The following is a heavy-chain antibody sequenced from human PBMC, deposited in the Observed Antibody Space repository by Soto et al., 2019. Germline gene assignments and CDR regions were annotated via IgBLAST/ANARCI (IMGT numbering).Heavy chain of an antibody. CDR2: IYYSGST. CDR3: ARDFATVTTGWFDP. D-gene: IGHD4-4*01. J-gene: IGHJ5*02. CDR1: GGSISSGGYY. Sequence: QVQLQESGPGLVKPSQTLSLTCTVSGGSISSGGYYWSWIRQHPGKGLEWIGYIYYSGSTYYNPSLKRRVTISVDTSKNQFSLKLSSVTAADTAVYYCARDFATVTTGWFDPWGQGTLVTVSS. V-gene: IGHV4-31*03.